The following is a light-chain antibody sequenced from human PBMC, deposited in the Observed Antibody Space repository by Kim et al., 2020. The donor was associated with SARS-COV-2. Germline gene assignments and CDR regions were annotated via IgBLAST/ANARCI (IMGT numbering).Light chain of an antibody. CDR1: KIVRKS. CDR3: QVWDTDSNHLYV. CDR2: YDN. V-gene: IGLV3-21*04. J-gene: IGLJ1*01. Sequence: PGKTATITCDGNKIVRKSVHCSQQKPAHAPVVVINYDNVRPSGIPERFSGSNSGNTATLIISRVEDGDEADYYCQVWDTDSNHLYVFGTGTKVTVL.